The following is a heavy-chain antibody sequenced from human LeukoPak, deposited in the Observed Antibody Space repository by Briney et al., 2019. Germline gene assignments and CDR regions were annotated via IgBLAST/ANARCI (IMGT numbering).Heavy chain of an antibody. CDR3: AKDLSPGTYDY. J-gene: IGHJ4*02. CDR1: GITFSSYG. V-gene: IGHV3-23*01. D-gene: IGHD1-1*01. Sequence: GGSLRVSCVASGITFSSYGMSWVRQAPGKGLEWVSAISGSCGSTYYADSVKGRFTISRDNSKNTLYLQMNSLRAEDTAVYYCAKDLSPGTYDYWGQGTLVTVSS. CDR2: ISGSCGST.